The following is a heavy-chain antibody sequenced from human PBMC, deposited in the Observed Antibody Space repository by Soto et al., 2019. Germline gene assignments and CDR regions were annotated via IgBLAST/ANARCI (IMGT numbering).Heavy chain of an antibody. J-gene: IGHJ6*02. D-gene: IGHD3-3*01. CDR2: ISGSGGST. CDR3: AKDRRFLGYGMDV. CDR1: GFTFSSYA. V-gene: IGHV3-23*01. Sequence: EVPLLESGGGLVQPGGSLRLSCAASGFTFSSYAMSWVRQAPGKGLEWVSAISGSGGSTYYADSVKGRFTISRDNSKNTLYLQMNSLRAEDTAVYYCAKDRRFLGYGMDVWGQGTTVTVSS.